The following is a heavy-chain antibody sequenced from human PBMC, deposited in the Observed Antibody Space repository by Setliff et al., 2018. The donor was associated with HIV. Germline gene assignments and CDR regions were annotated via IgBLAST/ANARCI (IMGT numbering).Heavy chain of an antibody. CDR1: FTSSSPYY. CDR2: ISYSGST. V-gene: IGHV4-39*01. CDR3: ATLNFPLNWFDP. J-gene: IGHJ5*02. Sequence: SATLSLTWGFTSSSPYYWAWIRQPPGKGLEWIATISYSGSTHYNLALMSRVTISMDTSRNQFSVKLSSVTAADTAIYYCATLNFPLNWFDPWGQGTPVTVSS.